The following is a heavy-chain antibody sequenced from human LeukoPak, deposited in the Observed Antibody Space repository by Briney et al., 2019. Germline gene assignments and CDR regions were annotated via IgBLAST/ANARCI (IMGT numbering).Heavy chain of an antibody. J-gene: IGHJ6*03. CDR2: INHSGSI. CDR3: ARAIVGATTYLSRHYYYMDV. D-gene: IGHD1-26*01. Sequence: SETLSLTCVVYGGSFRGYYWSWIRQPPGKGLEWIGEINHSGSINYNPSLKSRVTMSIDTSKNQFSLKLSSVTAADTAVYYCARAIVGATTYLSRHYYYMDVWGKGTTVTVSS. V-gene: IGHV4-34*01. CDR1: GGSFRGYY.